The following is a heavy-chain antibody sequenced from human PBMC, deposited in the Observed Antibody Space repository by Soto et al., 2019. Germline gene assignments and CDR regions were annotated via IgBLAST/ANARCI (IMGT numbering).Heavy chain of an antibody. D-gene: IGHD6-19*01. V-gene: IGHV3-64*01. J-gene: IGHJ4*02. CDR1: GFTVSSNY. CDR3: ARGFGWLDY. CDR2: ISSNGGST. Sequence: EVQLVESGGGLVQPGGSLRLSCAASGFTVSSNYMTWVRQAPGKGLEYVSAISSNGGSTYYANSVKGRLTISRDNSKNTLYLQMGSLRAEDMAVYYCARGFGWLDYWGQGTLVTVSS.